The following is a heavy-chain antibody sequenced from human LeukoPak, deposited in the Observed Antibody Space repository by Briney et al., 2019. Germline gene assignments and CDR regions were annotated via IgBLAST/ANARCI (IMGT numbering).Heavy chain of an antibody. CDR3: ARTWIRAFDI. CDR2: IYHSGST. Sequence: PSETLSLTCTVSGGSISSYYWSWIRQPPGKGLEWIGYIYHSGSTYYNPSLKSRVTISVDRSKNQFSLKLSSVTAADTAVYYCARTWIRAFDIWGQGTMVTVSS. D-gene: IGHD5-12*01. V-gene: IGHV4-59*12. CDR1: GGSISSYY. J-gene: IGHJ3*02.